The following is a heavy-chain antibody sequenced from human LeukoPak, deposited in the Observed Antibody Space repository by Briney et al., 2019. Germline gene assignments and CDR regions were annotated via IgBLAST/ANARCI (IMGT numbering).Heavy chain of an antibody. J-gene: IGHJ4*02. CDR3: AKDYLDDILTGYTTYWFDC. Sequence: GGSLRLSCAASGFTFSSYGMHWVRQAPGKGLEWVAFIRYDGTNKYYADSVKGRFTISRDNSKKTLYLQMNSLRAEDTAVYYCAKDYLDDILTGYTTYWFDCWGQGTLVTVSS. CDR2: IRYDGTNK. CDR1: GFTFSSYG. V-gene: IGHV3-30*02. D-gene: IGHD3-9*01.